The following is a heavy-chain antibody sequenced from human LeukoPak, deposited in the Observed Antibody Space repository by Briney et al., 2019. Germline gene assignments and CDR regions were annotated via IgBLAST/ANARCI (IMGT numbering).Heavy chain of an antibody. CDR1: GFIFSDYW. V-gene: IGHV3-21*01. CDR3: ARRGYHDYSGFDY. D-gene: IGHD1-26*01. J-gene: IGHJ4*02. CDR2: ISGSSSDI. Sequence: GGSLRLSCAASGFIFSDYWMRWVRQAPGKGLEWVSSISGSSSDIYYADSVKGRFTISRDNSKNSLYLQMKSLRAEDTALYYCARRGYHDYSGFDYWGQGTLVTVSS.